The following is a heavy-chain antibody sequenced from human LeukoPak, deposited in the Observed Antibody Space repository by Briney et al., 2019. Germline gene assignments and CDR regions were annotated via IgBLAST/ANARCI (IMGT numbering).Heavy chain of an antibody. CDR2: KNPNSGNT. D-gene: IGHD6-13*01. CDR1: GYTFTSYD. Sequence: VASVKVSCKASGYTFTSYDINWVRQATGQGLEWMGWKNPNSGNTGYAQKFQGRVTMTRNTSISTAYMELSSLRSEDTAVYYCARGFSRTGQQLVLGYWGQGTLVTVSS. J-gene: IGHJ4*02. V-gene: IGHV1-8*01. CDR3: ARGFSRTGQQLVLGY.